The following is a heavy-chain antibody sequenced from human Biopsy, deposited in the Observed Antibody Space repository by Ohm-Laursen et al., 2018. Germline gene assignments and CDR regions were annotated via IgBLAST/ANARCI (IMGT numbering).Heavy chain of an antibody. CDR3: ATKLTGYFHH. Sequence: GATVKISCKAPEGTFSNYGVNWVRQAPGQGLEWLGGNIPILGTGNYAHQFQDRVTVVADTSTSTATMELRSLRSDDTAVYYCATKLTGYFHHWGRGTLVIVSS. CDR1: EGTFSNYG. D-gene: IGHD3-9*01. V-gene: IGHV1-69*06. J-gene: IGHJ1*01. CDR2: NIPILGTG.